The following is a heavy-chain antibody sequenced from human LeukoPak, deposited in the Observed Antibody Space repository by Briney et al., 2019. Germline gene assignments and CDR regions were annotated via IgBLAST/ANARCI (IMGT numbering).Heavy chain of an antibody. D-gene: IGHD3-22*01. CDR3: ARSQGNYYDSSGYYS. J-gene: IGHJ4*02. CDR1: GGSFSDYY. V-gene: IGHV4-34*01. CDR2: INHSGST. Sequence: SETLSLTCAVYGGSFSDYYWSWIRQPPGKGLEWIGEINHSGSTNYNPSLKSRVTISVDTSKNQFSLKLSSVTAADTAVYYCARSQGNYYDSSGYYSWGQGTLVTVSS.